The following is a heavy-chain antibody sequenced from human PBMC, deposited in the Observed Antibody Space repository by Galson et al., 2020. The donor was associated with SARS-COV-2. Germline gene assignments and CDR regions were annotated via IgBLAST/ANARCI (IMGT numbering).Heavy chain of an antibody. V-gene: IGHV3-53*01. CDR3: ARRAEGQRPDRLLTHYYYYYMDI. Sequence: GGSLRLSCAVSGFRVSNSYMTWVRQAPGKGLEWISVIFRGGTPYYADSVKGRFTISRDNSRNTLYLQMNSLRAGDTAVYYCARRAEGQRPDRLLTHYYYYYMDIWGKGTTVTVSS. CDR2: IFRGGTP. D-gene: IGHD6-25*01. J-gene: IGHJ6*03. CDR1: GFRVSNSY.